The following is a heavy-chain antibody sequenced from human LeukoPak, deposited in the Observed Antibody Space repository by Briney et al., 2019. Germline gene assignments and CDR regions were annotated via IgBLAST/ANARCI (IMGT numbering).Heavy chain of an antibody. D-gene: IGHD3-10*01. CDR1: GFTFSSYG. V-gene: IGHV3-30*02. CDR3: AKDDAWLQFGE. J-gene: IGHJ4*02. Sequence: GGSLRLSCAASGFTFSSYGMHWVRQAPGKGLEWVAFIRYDGSNKYYADSVKGRFTVSRDNFKNTLYLEVISLTAEDTAVYYCAKDDAWLQFGEWSQGTLVTVSS. CDR2: IRYDGSNK.